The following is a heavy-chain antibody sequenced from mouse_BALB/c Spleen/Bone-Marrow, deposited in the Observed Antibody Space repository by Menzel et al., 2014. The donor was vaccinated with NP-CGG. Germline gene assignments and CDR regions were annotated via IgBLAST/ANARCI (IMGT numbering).Heavy chain of an antibody. D-gene: IGHD6-2*01. Sequence: EVQVVESGGGLVQPGGSLKLSCAASGFTFSNYGMSWVRQTPDKRLEMIATIKVNGETTYHPDSVKGRFTISRDNVKNTLYLQVITLKSEDTAFSFSSLFSFSSSLFAYWGLWTLVTVSA. CDR2: IKVNGETT. CDR1: GFTFSNYG. J-gene: IGHJ3*01. CDR3: SLFSFSSSLFAY. V-gene: IGHV5-6-3*01.